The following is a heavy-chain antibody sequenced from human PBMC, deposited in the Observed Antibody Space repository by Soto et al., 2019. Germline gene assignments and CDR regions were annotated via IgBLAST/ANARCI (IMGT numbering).Heavy chain of an antibody. D-gene: IGHD2-2*01. Sequence: GGSLRLSCAASGFTFSSYWMSWVRQAPGKGLEWVANIKQDGSEKYYVDSVKGRFTISRDNAKNSLYLQMNSLRAEDTAVYYCARGGYCSSTSCYRDAFDIWGQGTMVTVSS. CDR2: IKQDGSEK. J-gene: IGHJ3*02. V-gene: IGHV3-7*01. CDR3: ARGGYCSSTSCYRDAFDI. CDR1: GFTFSSYW.